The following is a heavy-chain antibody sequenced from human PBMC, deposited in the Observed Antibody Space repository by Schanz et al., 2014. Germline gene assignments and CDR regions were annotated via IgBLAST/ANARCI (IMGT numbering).Heavy chain of an antibody. V-gene: IGHV3-48*01. CDR3: ASPSGYSDYGTYFDF. CDR2: IDGKSTTV. Sequence: VQLVESGGGVVQPGRSLRLSCAASGFIFSSYGLHWVRQAPGKGLEWLSYIDGKSTTVYYADSVKGRFTISRDNSKNTLYLQMNSLRAEDTSVYYCASPSGYSDYGTYFDFWGQGTLVTVSS. CDR1: GFIFSSYG. D-gene: IGHD5-12*01. J-gene: IGHJ4*02.